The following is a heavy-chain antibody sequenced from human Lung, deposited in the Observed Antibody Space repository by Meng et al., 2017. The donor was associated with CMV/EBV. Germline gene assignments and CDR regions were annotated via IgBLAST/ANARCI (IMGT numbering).Heavy chain of an antibody. J-gene: IGHJ4*02. CDR3: ASSYYYDSSGYVYFDY. D-gene: IGHD3-22*01. Sequence: GGTFSSYAISWVRQAPGQGLEWMGGIIPFLGAANYAQKFQGRVTITTDEFTTTAYMELSSLRSEDTAVYYCASSYYYDSSGYVYFDYWGQGTLVTVSS. CDR2: IIPFLGAA. V-gene: IGHV1-69*05. CDR1: GGTFSSYA.